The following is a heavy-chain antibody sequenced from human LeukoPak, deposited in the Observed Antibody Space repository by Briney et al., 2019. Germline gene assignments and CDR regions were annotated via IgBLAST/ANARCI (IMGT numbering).Heavy chain of an antibody. CDR1: GCSIRNYY. CDR3: ARGGSSGYDPFDY. J-gene: IGHJ4*02. CDR2: IFYSGST. D-gene: IGHD5-12*01. Sequence: SETLSLTCSVSGCSIRNYYWSWIRQPPGKGLEWIGYIFYSGSTNNNPSLKSRVTISVETSKNQFSLKLYSVTAAVTAVYYCARGGSSGYDPFDYWGQGTLVTVSS. V-gene: IGHV4-59*01.